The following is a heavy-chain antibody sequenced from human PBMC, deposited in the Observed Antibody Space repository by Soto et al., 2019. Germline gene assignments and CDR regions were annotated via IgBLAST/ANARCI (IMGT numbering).Heavy chain of an antibody. J-gene: IGHJ4*02. CDR3: VTVNLVGAAYYFDY. D-gene: IGHD1-26*01. CDR2: VYYSGTT. CDR1: GGSIRNGDYY. Sequence: SETLSLTCTVSGGSIRNGDYYWGWIRQPPGKGLEWIGYVYYSGTTYCHPSLNSRVSISVDTSENQFSLRLTSVTAADTAVYYCVTVNLVGAAYYFDYWGPGTLVTVSS. V-gene: IGHV4-30-4*01.